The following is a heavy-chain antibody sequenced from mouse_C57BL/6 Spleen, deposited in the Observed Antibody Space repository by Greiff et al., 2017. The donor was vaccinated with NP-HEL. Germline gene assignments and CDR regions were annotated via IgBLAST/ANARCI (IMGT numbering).Heavy chain of an antibody. Sequence: VQLKESGPVLVRPGASVKMSCKASGYTFTDYYMNWVKQSHGKSLEWIGVINPYNGGTSYNQKFKGKATLTVDKSSSTAYMELNSLTSEDSAVYYCAREGLRGSYGYFDYWGQGTTLTVSS. J-gene: IGHJ2*01. D-gene: IGHD1-1*02. V-gene: IGHV1-19*01. CDR2: INPYNGGT. CDR3: AREGLRGSYGYFDY. CDR1: GYTFTDYY.